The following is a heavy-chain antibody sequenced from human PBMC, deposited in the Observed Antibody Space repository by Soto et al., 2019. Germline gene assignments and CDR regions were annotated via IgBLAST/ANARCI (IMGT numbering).Heavy chain of an antibody. Sequence: ASVKVSCKASGYTFTSYGISWVRQAPGQGLEWMGRIIPILGIANYAQKFQGRVTITADKSTSTAYMELSSLRSEDTAVYYCARDRITMVRGVITSRNWFDPWGQGTLVTVSS. D-gene: IGHD3-10*01. CDR1: GYTFTSYG. V-gene: IGHV1-69*04. CDR3: ARDRITMVRGVITSRNWFDP. J-gene: IGHJ5*02. CDR2: IIPILGIA.